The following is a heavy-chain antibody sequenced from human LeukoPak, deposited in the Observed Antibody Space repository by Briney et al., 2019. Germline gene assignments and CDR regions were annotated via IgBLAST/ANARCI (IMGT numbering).Heavy chain of an antibody. CDR1: GFTFSSYA. D-gene: IGHD5-18*01. Sequence: GGCLRLSCAAPGFTFSSYAMSWVRPAPGKGLEWVSAISGSGGRTYNADSVKGRFSISRDNSKNTLYLQMNSLRAEDTAVYYCAKDFAPTWIQLWCPFDYWGQGTLVTVSS. J-gene: IGHJ4*02. V-gene: IGHV3-23*01. CDR2: ISGSGGRT. CDR3: AKDFAPTWIQLWCPFDY.